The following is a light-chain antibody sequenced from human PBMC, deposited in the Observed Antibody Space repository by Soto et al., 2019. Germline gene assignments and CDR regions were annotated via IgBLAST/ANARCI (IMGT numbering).Light chain of an antibody. CDR3: QHRDNWPPTWT. J-gene: IGKJ1*01. Sequence: EIVLTQSPATLSLSPGERATLSCRASQSVSSYYLAWFQQKPGQTPRLLIYDASNRATGIPARFSGSGSGTDFTLTISSLEPEDFAVYSCQHRDNWPPTWTFGQGTKVEIK. CDR1: QSVSSY. CDR2: DAS. V-gene: IGKV3-11*01.